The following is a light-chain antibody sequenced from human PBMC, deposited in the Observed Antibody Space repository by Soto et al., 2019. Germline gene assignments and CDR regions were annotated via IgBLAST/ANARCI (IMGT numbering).Light chain of an antibody. J-gene: IGKJ5*01. CDR2: GAS. V-gene: IGKV3-15*01. Sequence: EIVMTQSPATLSVSPGGRATLSFRASQSISDTLAWYQQKPGQAPRLLIHGASTRVTGFPARFSGSRSGTDFTLTISSLEPEDFAVYFCHQRNKFGQGTRLEI. CDR1: QSISDT. CDR3: HQRNK.